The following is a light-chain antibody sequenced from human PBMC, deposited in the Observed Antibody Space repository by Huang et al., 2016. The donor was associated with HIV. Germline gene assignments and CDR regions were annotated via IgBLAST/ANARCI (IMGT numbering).Light chain of an antibody. CDR1: QSLLHSNGYMY. CDR3: MQALQTPWT. Sequence: DIVMTQSPLSLSVTPGEPASLSCRSSQSLLHSNGYMYLDWYVQKTGQSQQLLIYLGSSRASGVPDRCSGSASGTDFSLRISRVEAEDVGVYYCMQALQTPWTFGQGTKVEIK. CDR2: LGS. V-gene: IGKV2-28*01. J-gene: IGKJ1*01.